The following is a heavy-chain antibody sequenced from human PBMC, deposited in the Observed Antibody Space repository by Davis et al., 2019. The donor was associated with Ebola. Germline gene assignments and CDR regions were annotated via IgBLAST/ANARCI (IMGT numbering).Heavy chain of an antibody. V-gene: IGHV3-15*04. J-gene: IGHJ4*02. D-gene: IGHD1-1*01. CDR2: IGIEAEDKTT. Sequence: GGSLRLSCAGPGFTFINTRMNWVRQAPGKGLEWVGRIGIEAEDKTTDNAASLKGRFILSRDDSKNTLYLQMSSLKTEDTAVYYCTTDLVWNGHHDYWGQGTLVTVSA. CDR3: TTDLVWNGHHDY. CDR1: GFTFINTR.